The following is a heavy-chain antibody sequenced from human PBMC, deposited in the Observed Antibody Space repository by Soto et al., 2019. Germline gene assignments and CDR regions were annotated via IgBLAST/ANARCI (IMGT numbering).Heavy chain of an antibody. CDR2: ISWNSGSI. Sequence: PGRSLRLSCSASVFTFDEYAMHWLRQAPGKGLEWVSGISWNSGSIGYADSVKGRFTISRDNAKNSLYLQMNSLRAEDTALYYCAKGWVAATYDAFDIWGQGTMVTVSS. D-gene: IGHD2-15*01. V-gene: IGHV3-9*01. J-gene: IGHJ3*02. CDR1: VFTFDEYA. CDR3: AKGWVAATYDAFDI.